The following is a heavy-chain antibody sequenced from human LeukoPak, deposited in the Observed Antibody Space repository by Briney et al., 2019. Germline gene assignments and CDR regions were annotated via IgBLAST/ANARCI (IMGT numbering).Heavy chain of an antibody. CDR1: GGSISSYY. D-gene: IGHD2-2*01. Sequence: PSETLSLTCTVSGGSISSYYWSWIRQPPGKGLEWIGYVYYSGSTNYNPSLKSRVTISVDTSKNQFSLKLTSVTAADTAVYYCARPGLGYCSSTSCHDAFDIWGQGTMVTVSS. V-gene: IGHV4-59*08. J-gene: IGHJ3*02. CDR3: ARPGLGYCSSTSCHDAFDI. CDR2: VYYSGST.